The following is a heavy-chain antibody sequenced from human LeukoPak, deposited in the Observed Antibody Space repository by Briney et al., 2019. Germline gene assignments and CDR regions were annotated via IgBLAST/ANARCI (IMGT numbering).Heavy chain of an antibody. CDR3: ARSGAYYYDSSGYYTFDY. CDR2: IYYSGST. V-gene: IGHV4-59*01. D-gene: IGHD3-22*01. Sequence: SETLSLTCTVSGGSISSYYWSWIRQPPGKGLEWTGYIYYSGSTNYNPSLKSRVTISVDTSKNQFSLKLSSVTAADTAVYYCARSGAYYYDSSGYYTFDYWGQGTLVTVSS. J-gene: IGHJ4*02. CDR1: GGSISSYY.